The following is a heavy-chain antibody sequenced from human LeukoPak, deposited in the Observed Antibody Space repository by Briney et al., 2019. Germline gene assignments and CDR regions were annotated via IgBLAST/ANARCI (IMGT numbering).Heavy chain of an antibody. V-gene: IGHV3-20*04. CDR2: INWNGAWT. D-gene: IGHD3-22*01. J-gene: IGHJ5*02. Sequence: GGSLRLSCAASGFKFDDYGMSWVRQAPGNGLEWVCDINWNGAWTGYADSVKGRFTISRDNAKNSLYLQMNSLRAEDTALYYCAGYYYDSSRGFDLWGQGTLVTVSA. CDR1: GFKFDDYG. CDR3: AGYYYDSSRGFDL.